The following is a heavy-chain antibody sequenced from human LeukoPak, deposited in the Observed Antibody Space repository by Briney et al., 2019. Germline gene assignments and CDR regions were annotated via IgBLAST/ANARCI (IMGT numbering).Heavy chain of an antibody. J-gene: IGHJ6*03. CDR1: GGSISSYY. Sequence: SETLSLTCTVSGGSISSYYWSWIRQPPGKGLEWIGYIYYSGSTNYNPSLKSRVTISVDTSKNQFSLKLSSVTAADTAAYYCARDITYCTNGVCYGHYIDVWGKGTTVTVSS. CDR2: IYYSGST. V-gene: IGHV4-59*01. D-gene: IGHD2-8*01. CDR3: ARDITYCTNGVCYGHYIDV.